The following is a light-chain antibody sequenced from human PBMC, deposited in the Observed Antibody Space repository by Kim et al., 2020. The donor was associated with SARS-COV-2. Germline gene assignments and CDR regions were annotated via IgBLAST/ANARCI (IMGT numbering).Light chain of an antibody. CDR1: PRVSTSN. CDR2: AAI. CDR3: QYYDTSPYT. J-gene: IGKJ2*01. Sequence: LSPGESATRSCRASPRVSTSNLAWYQQKPGQAPRLLIYAAIHRPGGIPDRFSGSGSGTDFTLTISRLEPEDFAVYYCQYYDTSPYTFGQGTKLEIK. V-gene: IGKV3-20*01.